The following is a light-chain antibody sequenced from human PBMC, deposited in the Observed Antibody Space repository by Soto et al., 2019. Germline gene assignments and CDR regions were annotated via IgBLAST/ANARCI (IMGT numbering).Light chain of an antibody. V-gene: IGLV2-14*01. J-gene: IGLJ2*01. CDR2: DVS. CDR3: SSYTSSSTLEGV. CDR1: SSDVGGYNY. Sequence: QSALTQPASVSGSPGQSIPISCTGTSSDVGGYNYVSWYQQHPGKAPKLMIYDVSNRPSGVSNRFSGSKSGNTASLTISGLQAEDEADYYCSSYTSSSTLEGVFGGGTKLTVL.